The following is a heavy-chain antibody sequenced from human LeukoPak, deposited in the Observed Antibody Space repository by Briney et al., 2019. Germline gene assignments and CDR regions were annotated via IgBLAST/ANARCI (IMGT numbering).Heavy chain of an antibody. V-gene: IGHV4-34*01. CDR2: INDSGST. CDR1: GFTVSSNY. Sequence: PGGSLRLSCAASGFTVSSNYMSWIRQPPGKGLEWIGEINDSGSTHYNTSLNSRVTISVDTSKNQVYLKLSSVTAADTAIYYCARGVSHRNFDWLFYWGQGTLVTVSS. D-gene: IGHD3-9*01. CDR3: ARGVSHRNFDWLFY. J-gene: IGHJ4*02.